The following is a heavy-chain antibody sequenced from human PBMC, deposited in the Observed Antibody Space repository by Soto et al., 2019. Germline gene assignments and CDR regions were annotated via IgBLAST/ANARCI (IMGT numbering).Heavy chain of an antibody. J-gene: IGHJ6*02. V-gene: IGHV3-15*01. CDR3: TTDSADIVVVPATFGMDV. CDR2: IKSITDGGTT. Sequence: EVQLVESGGGLVKPGGSLRLSCAASGSTFSNAWMTWVRQAPGKGLEWVGRIKSITDGGTTDYAAPVKGRFTISRNDSKDTLYLQMNNLRTEDTAVYHCTTDSADIVVVPATFGMDVWGHGTTVTVSS. CDR1: GSTFSNAW. D-gene: IGHD2-2*01.